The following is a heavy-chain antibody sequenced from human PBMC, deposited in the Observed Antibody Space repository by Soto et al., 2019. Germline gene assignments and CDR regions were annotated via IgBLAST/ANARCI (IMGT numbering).Heavy chain of an antibody. CDR3: ASIVGAASYFDY. V-gene: IGHV3-NL1*01. J-gene: IGHJ4*02. Sequence: PGGSLRLSCAASGFTFSSYGMHWVRQAPGKGLEWVAVIYSGGSTYYADSVKGRFTISRDNSKNTLYLQMNSLRAEDTAVYYCASIVGAASYFDYWGQGTLVTVSS. CDR2: IYSGGST. CDR1: GFTFSSYG. D-gene: IGHD1-26*01.